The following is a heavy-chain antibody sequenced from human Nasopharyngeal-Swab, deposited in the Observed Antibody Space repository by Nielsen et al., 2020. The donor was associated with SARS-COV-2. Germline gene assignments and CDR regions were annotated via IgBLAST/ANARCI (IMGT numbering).Heavy chain of an antibody. CDR3: PKDRDSGDDSDDYYHYYGMDV. Sequence: GGSLRLSCAASGFTSSNFAMSWVRQAPGKGLEWVSVISGDSDSTYYTDSVRGRFTISRDNSKNTLNLQMNNLRAEDTAIYYCPKDRDSGDDSDDYYHYYGMDVWGQGTTVTVFS. J-gene: IGHJ6*02. D-gene: IGHD5-12*01. CDR2: ISGDSDST. CDR1: GFTSSNFA. V-gene: IGHV3-23*01.